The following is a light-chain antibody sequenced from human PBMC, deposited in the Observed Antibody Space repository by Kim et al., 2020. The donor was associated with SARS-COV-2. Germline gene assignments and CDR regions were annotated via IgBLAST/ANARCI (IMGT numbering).Light chain of an antibody. J-gene: IGLJ2*01. CDR2: GRN. CDR3: QSRDTAGSVI. CDR1: SLRSYF. V-gene: IGLV3-19*01. Sequence: SSELTQDPAVSVALGQTVTITCQGDSLRSYFATWYQKKSREAPVVVIYGRNSRPSGIPDRFSGSASENTASLTINGAQAEDEADFYCQSRDTAGSVIFGGGTKLTVL.